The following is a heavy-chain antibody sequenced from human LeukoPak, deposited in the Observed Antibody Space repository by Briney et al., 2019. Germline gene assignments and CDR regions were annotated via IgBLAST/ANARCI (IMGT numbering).Heavy chain of an antibody. Sequence: SETLSITCTVSGGSISSYYWSWIRQPPGKGLEWIGYIYYSGNTDSNPSLKSRVTISVDTSKKQFSLKLSSVTAADTAVYYCARTYCSGGSCHFDYWGQGTLVTVSS. CDR2: IYYSGNT. J-gene: IGHJ4*02. D-gene: IGHD2-15*01. CDR3: ARTYCSGGSCHFDY. V-gene: IGHV4-59*08. CDR1: GGSISSYY.